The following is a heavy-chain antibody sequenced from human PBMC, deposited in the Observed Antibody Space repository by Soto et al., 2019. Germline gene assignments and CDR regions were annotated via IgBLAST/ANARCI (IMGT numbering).Heavy chain of an antibody. V-gene: IGHV3-33*01. J-gene: IGHJ4*02. CDR3: ARDPHKYYFDY. CDR2: IWYDGSNK. CDR1: GFTFSSYG. Sequence: GGSLRLSCAASGFTFSSYGMHWVRQAPGKGLEWVAVIWYDGSNKYYADSVKGRFTISRDNSKNTLYLQMNSLRAEDTAVYYCARDPHKYYFDYWGQGTLVTVSS.